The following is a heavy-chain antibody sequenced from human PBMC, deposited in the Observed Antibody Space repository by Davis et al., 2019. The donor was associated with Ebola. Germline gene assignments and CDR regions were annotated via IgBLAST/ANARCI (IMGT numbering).Heavy chain of an antibody. CDR1: GGSISSSSYY. D-gene: IGHD3-22*01. Sequence: PSETLSLTCTVSGGSISSSSYYWGWIRQPPGKGLEWIGSIYYSGSTYYNPSLKSRVTISVDTSKNQFSLKLSSVTAADTAVYYCARSVNYYDSSGYLGFWGQGTLVTVS. CDR2: IYYSGST. V-gene: IGHV4-39*01. J-gene: IGHJ4*02. CDR3: ARSVNYYDSSGYLGF.